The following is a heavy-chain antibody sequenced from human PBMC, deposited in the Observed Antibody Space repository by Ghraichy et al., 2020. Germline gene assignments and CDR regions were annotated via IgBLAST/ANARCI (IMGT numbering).Heavy chain of an antibody. CDR1: GYTFTSYG. V-gene: IGHV1-18*04. J-gene: IGHJ6*02. Sequence: ASVKVSCKASGYTFTSYGISWVRQAPGQGLEWMGWISAYNGNTNYAQKLQGRVTMTTDTSTSTAYMELRSLRSDDTAVYYCARDSGYCSSTSCYEGDYYYYGMDVWGQGTTVTVSS. CDR3: ARDSGYCSSTSCYEGDYYYYGMDV. D-gene: IGHD2-2*01. CDR2: ISAYNGNT.